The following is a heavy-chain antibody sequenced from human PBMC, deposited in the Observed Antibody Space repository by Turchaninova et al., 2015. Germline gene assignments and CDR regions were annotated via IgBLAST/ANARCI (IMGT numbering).Heavy chain of an antibody. CDR2: IIPIFGTA. V-gene: IGHV1-69*01. J-gene: IGHJ1*01. CDR1: GSTLSSYA. CDR3: ARGSTVTTQEGYFQH. D-gene: IGHD4-17*01. Sequence: QVQLVQSGAEVKKPGSSVKVSCQASGSTLSSYAISWVRPAPGQGLEWMGGIIPIFGTANYAQKFQGRVTITADESTSTAYMELSSLRSEDTAVYYCARGSTVTTQEGYFQHWGQGTLVTVSS.